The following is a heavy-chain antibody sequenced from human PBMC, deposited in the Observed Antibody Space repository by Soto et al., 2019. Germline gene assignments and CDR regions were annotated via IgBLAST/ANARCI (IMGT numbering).Heavy chain of an antibody. CDR2: IVVGSGNT. CDR3: AADSSGHSSDAFDI. V-gene: IGHV1-58*01. Sequence: SVKVSCKASGFTFTSSAVQWVRQARGQRLEWIGWIVVGSGNTNYAQKFQERVTITRDMSTSTAYMELSSLRSEGTAVYYCAADSSGHSSDAFDIWGQGTMVTVSS. D-gene: IGHD3-22*01. J-gene: IGHJ3*02. CDR1: GFTFTSSA.